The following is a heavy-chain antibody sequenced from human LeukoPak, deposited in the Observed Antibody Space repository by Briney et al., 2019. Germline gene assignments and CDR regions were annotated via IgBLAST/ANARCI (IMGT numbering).Heavy chain of an antibody. CDR3: TRDPHYYHGNPHDF. V-gene: IGHV3-49*03. J-gene: IGHJ4*02. CDR1: GFTFGDYA. CDR2: IRSKDHDGTT. D-gene: IGHD4-23*01. Sequence: PGGSLRLSCTASGFTFGDYALSWFRQAPGKGLERLSFIRSKDHDGTTVYAASVKGRFTISRDDSNSIAYLQMNSLIIEDTAVYFCTRDPHYYHGNPHDFWGQGTRVTVSS.